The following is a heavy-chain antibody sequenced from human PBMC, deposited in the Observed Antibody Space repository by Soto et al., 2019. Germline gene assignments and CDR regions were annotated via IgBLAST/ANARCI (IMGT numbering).Heavy chain of an antibody. CDR1: GLIFSDSG. CDR3: ATDAGGSDEMFGH. CDR2: INNSGGNT. V-gene: IGHV3-23*01. Sequence: GGSLRLSCTASGLIFSDSGMAWVRQAPGKGLDWVSTINNSGGNTHYADSVKGRFTISRDNSKNTLYLQMNSLSAEDTAIYFCATDAGGSDEMFGHWGQGTQVTAPQ. J-gene: IGHJ4*02. D-gene: IGHD5-12*01.